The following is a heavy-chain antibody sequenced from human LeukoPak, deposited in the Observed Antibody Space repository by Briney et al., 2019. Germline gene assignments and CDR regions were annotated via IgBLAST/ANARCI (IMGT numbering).Heavy chain of an antibody. D-gene: IGHD3-3*01. Sequence: GGSLRLSCVVSGFTFSNYAMSWVRQAPGKGLEWVSAISGGEITTYDADSVKGRFTISRDNSKNTLYLQMNSLRAEDTAVYYCAKQSGDPNLEWFAAWFDPWGQGTLVTVSS. CDR2: ISGGEITT. CDR1: GFTFSNYA. CDR3: AKQSGDPNLEWFAAWFDP. V-gene: IGHV3-23*01. J-gene: IGHJ5*02.